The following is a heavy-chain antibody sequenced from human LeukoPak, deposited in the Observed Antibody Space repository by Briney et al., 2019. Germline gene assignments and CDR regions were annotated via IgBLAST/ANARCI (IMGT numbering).Heavy chain of an antibody. V-gene: IGHV1-46*01. CDR2: TNPSGGST. D-gene: IGHD5-24*01. CDR3: ARGLATRSDYYFDY. CDR1: GYTFSSYY. J-gene: IGHJ4*02. Sequence: ASVKVSCKASGYTFSSYYMHWVRQAPGQGLEWMGITNPSGGSTSYAQKFQGSVTVTRDMSTSTVYMELSSLRSEDTAVYYCARGLATRSDYYFDYWGQGTLVTVSS.